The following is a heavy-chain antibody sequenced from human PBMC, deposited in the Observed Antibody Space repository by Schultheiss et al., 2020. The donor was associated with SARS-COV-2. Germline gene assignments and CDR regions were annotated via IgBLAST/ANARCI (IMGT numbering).Heavy chain of an antibody. CDR1: GFTFSSYG. Sequence: GGSLRLSCAASGFTFSSYGMHWVRQAPGKGLEWVAVIWYDGSNKYYADSVKGRFTISRDNSKNTLYLQMNSLRAEDTAVYYCARGFIAVAGTGGNFDYWGQGTLVTVSS. CDR3: ARGFIAVAGTGGNFDY. V-gene: IGHV3-33*01. D-gene: IGHD6-19*01. CDR2: IWYDGSNK. J-gene: IGHJ4*02.